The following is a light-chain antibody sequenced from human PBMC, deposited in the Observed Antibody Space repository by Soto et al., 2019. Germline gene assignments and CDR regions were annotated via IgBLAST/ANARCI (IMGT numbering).Light chain of an antibody. CDR3: QQYNSYPWT. V-gene: IGKV1-5*01. CDR2: DVS. J-gene: IGKJ1*01. Sequence: DIQMTQSPSTLSASVGDRVTITCLASQSISGWLAWYQQKPGKAPKLLIYDVSSLESGVPSRFSGSGSGTEFTLAISSLQPDDFATYYCQQYNSYPWTFGQGTKV. CDR1: QSISGW.